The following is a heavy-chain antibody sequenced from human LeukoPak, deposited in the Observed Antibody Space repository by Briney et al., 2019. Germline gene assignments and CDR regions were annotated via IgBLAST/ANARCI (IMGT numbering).Heavy chain of an antibody. CDR2: ISSSGGSI. Sequence: GGSLRLSCAASTFTFSNYAMTWVRQAPGKGLEWVSTISSSGGSIFYSDSVKGRFTISRDNSKNTLYLQMNSLRAQDTAVYYCAKEYSGSWYYFAYWGQGTLVTVSS. CDR3: AKEYSGSWYYFAY. J-gene: IGHJ4*02. D-gene: IGHD6-13*01. CDR1: TFTFSNYA. V-gene: IGHV3-23*01.